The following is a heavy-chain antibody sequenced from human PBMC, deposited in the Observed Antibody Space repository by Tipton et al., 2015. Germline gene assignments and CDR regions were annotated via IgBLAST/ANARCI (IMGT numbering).Heavy chain of an antibody. CDR3: ARGFPWSGSYFNSYYYYGMDV. CDR2: IHNNGST. J-gene: IGHJ6*02. D-gene: IGHD3-10*01. Sequence: TLSLTCTVSGGSISSYYWSWIRQPPGKGLEWIAYIHNNGSTNHNPSLKSRVTISEDTSKNQFSLKLSSVTAADTAMYYCARGFPWSGSYFNSYYYYGMDVWGQGTSVTVSS. CDR1: GGSISSYY. V-gene: IGHV4-59*12.